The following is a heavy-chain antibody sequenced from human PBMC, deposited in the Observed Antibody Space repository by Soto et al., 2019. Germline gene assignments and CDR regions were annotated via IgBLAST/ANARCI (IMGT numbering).Heavy chain of an antibody. D-gene: IGHD3-16*01. Sequence: QVQLQESGPGLVKPSQTLSLTCSVSGGSISSGGYYWSWIRQHPGRGLEWIAYMFHTGSAIYNPSRKSRVSVSVDTSKNQFSLKLTSVTAADTAGYYCAKEGVGGFFDPWGQGTLVTVSS. CDR1: GGSISSGGYY. CDR3: AKEGVGGFFDP. CDR2: MFHTGSA. J-gene: IGHJ5*02. V-gene: IGHV4-31*03.